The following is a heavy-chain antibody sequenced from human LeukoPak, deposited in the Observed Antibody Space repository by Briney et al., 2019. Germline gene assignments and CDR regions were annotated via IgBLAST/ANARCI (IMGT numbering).Heavy chain of an antibody. CDR2: IYHSGST. CDR3: ARHIQDYGDYRFDY. D-gene: IGHD4-17*01. J-gene: IGHJ4*02. V-gene: IGHV4-38-2*01. CDR1: GYSISSGYY. Sequence: SETLSLTCAVSGYSISSGYYWGWIRQPPGKGLEWIGSIYHSGSTYYNPSLKSRVTISVDRSENQFSLKLSSVTAADTAVYYCARHIQDYGDYRFDYWGQGTLVTVSS.